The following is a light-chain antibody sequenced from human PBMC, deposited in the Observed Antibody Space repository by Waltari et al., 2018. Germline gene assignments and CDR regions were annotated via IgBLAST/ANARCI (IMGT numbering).Light chain of an antibody. CDR3: SSYTSSSTRV. CDR2: EVT. Sequence: QSALTQPASVSGSPGQSITISCSGTSSDVGGYNYVSWNQPHPGTAPKLMIYEVTYRPSGVSARFSASKSGNTASLTISGLQAEDEADYYCSSYTSSSTRVFGGGTKVTVL. J-gene: IGLJ2*01. V-gene: IGLV2-14*01. CDR1: SSDVGGYNY.